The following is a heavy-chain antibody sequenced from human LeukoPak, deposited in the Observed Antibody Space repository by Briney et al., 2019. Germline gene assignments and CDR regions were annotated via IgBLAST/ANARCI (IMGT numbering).Heavy chain of an antibody. J-gene: IGHJ4*02. CDR1: GFTFSSYG. V-gene: IGHV3-30*02. D-gene: IGHD2-15*01. CDR2: IRYDGSNK. CDR3: VLGLFDY. Sequence: GGSLRLSCAASGFTFSSYGMHWVRQAPGKGLEWVAFIRYDGSNKYYADSVKGRFTIPRDNSKNTLYLQMNSLRAEDTAVYYCVLGLFDYWGQGTLVTVSS.